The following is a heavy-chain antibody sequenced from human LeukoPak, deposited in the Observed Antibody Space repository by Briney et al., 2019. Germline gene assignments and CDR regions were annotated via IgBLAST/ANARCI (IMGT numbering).Heavy chain of an antibody. CDR2: IYYSGST. CDR3: ARGDIVATINWFDP. D-gene: IGHD5-12*01. CDR1: GGSISSYY. V-gene: IGHV4-59*01. J-gene: IGHJ5*02. Sequence: PSETLSLTCTVSGGSISSYYWSWIRQPPGKGLEWIGYIYYSGSTNYNPSLKSRVTISVDTSKNQFSLKLSSVTAADTAVYYCARGDIVATINWFDPWGQGTLVTVSS.